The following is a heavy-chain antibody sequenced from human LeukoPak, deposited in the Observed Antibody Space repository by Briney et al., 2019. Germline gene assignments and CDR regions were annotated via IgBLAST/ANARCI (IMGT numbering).Heavy chain of an antibody. CDR3: ARGTIYSRFDP. J-gene: IGHJ5*02. CDR1: GYTFTSYD. V-gene: IGHV1-8*01. D-gene: IGHD6-13*01. CDR2: MNPNSGNT. Sequence: GASVKLSCNASGYTFTSYDINWVRQATGQGLEWMGWMNPNSGNTGYAQKFQGRVNMTRNTSISTAYMELSSLRSEDTAVYYCARGTIYSRFDPWGQGTLVTVSS.